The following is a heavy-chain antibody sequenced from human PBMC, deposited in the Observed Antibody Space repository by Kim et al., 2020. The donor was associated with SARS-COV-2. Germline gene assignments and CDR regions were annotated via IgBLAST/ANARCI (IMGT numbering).Heavy chain of an antibody. D-gene: IGHD3-10*01. CDR1: GFTFNYHA. CDR3: AKGYYDSGNYYTFDF. Sequence: GGSLRLSCAASGFTFNYHAMNWVRQAPGKGLEWVSVISGSGGSTYYADSVKGRFTISRDNSKNTVYLQMNSLRAEDAAVYYCAKGYYDSGNYYTFDFWG. J-gene: IGHJ4*01. CDR2: ISGSGGST. V-gene: IGHV3-23*01.